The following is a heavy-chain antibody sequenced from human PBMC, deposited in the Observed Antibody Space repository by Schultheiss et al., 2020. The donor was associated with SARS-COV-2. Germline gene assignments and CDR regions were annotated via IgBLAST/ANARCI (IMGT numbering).Heavy chain of an antibody. CDR2: IYHSGST. Sequence: SETLSLTCAVSGGSISSSNWWSWVRQPPGKGLEWIGEIYHSGSTNYNPSLKSRVAMSVDRSKNQFSLKLSSVTAADTAVYYCARGRTQQLVLIFDYWGQGTLVTVSS. CDR1: GGSISSSNW. V-gene: IGHV4-4*02. CDR3: ARGRTQQLVLIFDY. J-gene: IGHJ4*02. D-gene: IGHD6-13*01.